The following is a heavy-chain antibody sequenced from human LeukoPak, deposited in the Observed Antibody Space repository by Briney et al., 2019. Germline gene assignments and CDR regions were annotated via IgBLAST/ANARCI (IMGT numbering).Heavy chain of an antibody. Sequence: ASVTVSCKASGYTFTGYYMHWVRQAPGQGLEWMGWINPNSGGTNYAQKFQGRVTMTRDTYISTAYMELSRLRSDDTAVYYCARDHGRMVATDDYWGQGTLVTVSS. CDR1: GYTFTGYY. D-gene: IGHD5-12*01. J-gene: IGHJ4*02. CDR3: ARDHGRMVATDDY. V-gene: IGHV1-2*02. CDR2: INPNSGGT.